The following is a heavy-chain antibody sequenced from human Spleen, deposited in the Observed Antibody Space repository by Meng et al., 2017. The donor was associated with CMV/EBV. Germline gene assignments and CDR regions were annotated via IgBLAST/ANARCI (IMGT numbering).Heavy chain of an antibody. V-gene: IGHV4-31*02. CDR3: ARDFEYCLSTSCYRTCDY. Sequence: ISSGGYYWHWIRQHPGKGLEWVGYIYYSGSTYYNPSLKSRVTISIDMSKNQFSLKLRSVTAADTAVYYCARDFEYCLSTSCYRTCDYWGQGTLVTVSS. D-gene: IGHD2-2*02. CDR1: ISSGGYY. J-gene: IGHJ4*02. CDR2: IYYSGST.